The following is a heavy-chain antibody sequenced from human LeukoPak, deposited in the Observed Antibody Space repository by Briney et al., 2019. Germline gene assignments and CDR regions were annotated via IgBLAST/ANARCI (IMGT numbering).Heavy chain of an antibody. D-gene: IGHD2-8*01. Sequence: GGSLRLSCAASGFTFSSYSMNWVRQAPGKGLEWVPAISSSSNYIYYADSLKGRFTISRDNAKNSLYLQMNSLRAEDTAVYYCARGVYYFDFWGQGTLVTVSS. V-gene: IGHV3-21*01. CDR1: GFTFSSYS. CDR3: ARGVYYFDF. J-gene: IGHJ4*02. CDR2: ISSSSNYI.